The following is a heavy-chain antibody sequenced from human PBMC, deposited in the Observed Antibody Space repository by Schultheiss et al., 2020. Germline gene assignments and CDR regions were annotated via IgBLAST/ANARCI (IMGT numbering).Heavy chain of an antibody. Sequence: GGSLRLSCAVSGFTFNEYGMTWVRQAPGKGLEWVSGINWNGVSRGYADSVQGRFTISRDSAKNSLYLQMNSLRAEDTALYYCARDPSTVIMVRGVPPDYWGRGTLVTVSS. D-gene: IGHD3-10*01. V-gene: IGHV3-20*04. CDR2: INWNGVSR. CDR1: GFTFNEYG. J-gene: IGHJ4*02. CDR3: ARDPSTVIMVRGVPPDY.